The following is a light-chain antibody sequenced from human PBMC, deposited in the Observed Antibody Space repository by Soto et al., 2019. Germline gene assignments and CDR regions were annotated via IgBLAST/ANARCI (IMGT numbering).Light chain of an antibody. J-gene: IGKJ4*01. Sequence: DIQMTPSPSSLSASLGDRVTITCRASQGIGVYLAWFQQKPGKVPRLLIYAASALQSGVPSRFSGGGSGTDFTLTINSLQPEDVATYYCQKYNSAPLTFGGGTKVDIK. V-gene: IGKV1-27*01. CDR2: AAS. CDR3: QKYNSAPLT. CDR1: QGIGVY.